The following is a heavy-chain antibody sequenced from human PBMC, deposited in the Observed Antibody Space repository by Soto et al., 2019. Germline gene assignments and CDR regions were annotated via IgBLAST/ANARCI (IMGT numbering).Heavy chain of an antibody. D-gene: IGHD3-10*01. Sequence: GGSLRLSCAASGFTFSSYAMSWVRQAPGKGLDWVSAISGSGGSTYYSDSVKGRFTISSDNSKNTLYLQLNSLRAEDTAVYYCAKDRMGRVGDAFDIWGQGTMVTVSS. CDR1: GFTFSSYA. V-gene: IGHV3-23*01. J-gene: IGHJ3*02. CDR3: AKDRMGRVGDAFDI. CDR2: ISGSGGST.